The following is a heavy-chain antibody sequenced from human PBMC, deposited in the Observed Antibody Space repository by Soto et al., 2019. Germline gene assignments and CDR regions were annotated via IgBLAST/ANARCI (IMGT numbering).Heavy chain of an antibody. CDR3: ADISSSLYFFY. CDR2: ISASGGST. J-gene: IGHJ4*02. Sequence: EVQLLESGGGLVQPGGSLRLSCAASGFTFSNYAMSWVRQAPGKGLKWVSIISASGGSTYYADSVKGRFTISRDNSKNMLYLQMNSLRAEDTAVYYCADISSSLYFFYWGQGTLVTVSS. V-gene: IGHV3-23*01. D-gene: IGHD6-13*01. CDR1: GFTFSNYA.